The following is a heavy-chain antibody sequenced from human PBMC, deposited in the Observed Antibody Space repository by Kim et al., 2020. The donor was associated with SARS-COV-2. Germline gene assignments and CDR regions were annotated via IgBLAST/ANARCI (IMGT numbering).Heavy chain of an antibody. V-gene: IGHV3-33*06. CDR2: IWYDGNNK. CDR1: GFIFSDFG. D-gene: IGHD3-22*01. J-gene: IGHJ4*02. CDR3: AKDLGPYYFDNSAYGDY. Sequence: GGSLRLSCAGSGFIFSDFGMHWVRQAPGKGLEWVAVIWYDGNNKYYVDSVKGRFTISRDNAKNTLYLQMNSLRAEDTGVYYCAKDLGPYYFDNSAYGDYWGQGALVTVAS.